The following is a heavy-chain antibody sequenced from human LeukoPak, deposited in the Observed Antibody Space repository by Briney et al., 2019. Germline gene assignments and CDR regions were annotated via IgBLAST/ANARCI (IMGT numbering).Heavy chain of an antibody. CDR2: IYHSGST. Sequence: SETLSLTCTVSGYSISSGYYWGWIRQPPGKGLEWIGSIYHSGSTYYNPSLKSRVTISVDTSKNQFSLKLSSVTAADTAVYYCARKGGKLELHYYYMGVWGKGTTVTVSS. J-gene: IGHJ6*03. CDR1: GYSISSGYY. CDR3: ARKGGKLELHYYYMGV. D-gene: IGHD1-7*01. V-gene: IGHV4-38-2*02.